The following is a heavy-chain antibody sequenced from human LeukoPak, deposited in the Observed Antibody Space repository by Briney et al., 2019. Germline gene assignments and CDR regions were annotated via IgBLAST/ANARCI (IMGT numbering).Heavy chain of an antibody. CDR2: IYYSGST. CDR1: GGSISSSSYY. V-gene: IGHV4-39*07. D-gene: IGHD3-9*01. CDR3: ARKIPRIFWPVKASGYFDY. J-gene: IGHJ4*02. Sequence: SETLSLTCTVSGGSISSSSYYWGWIRQPPGKGLEWIGSIYYSGSTYYNPSLKSRVTISVDTSKNQFSLKLSSVTAADTAVYYCARKIPRIFWPVKASGYFDYWGQGTLVTVSS.